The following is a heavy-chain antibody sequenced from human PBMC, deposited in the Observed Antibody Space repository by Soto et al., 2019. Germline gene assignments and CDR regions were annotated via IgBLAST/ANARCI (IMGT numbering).Heavy chain of an antibody. V-gene: IGHV4-59*12. D-gene: IGHD3-9*01. Sequence: QVLLHESGPGLVRPAETLSLTCSVSGGSIMSSFWSWIRQTPGRGLEWLGYVYSTGVAKYNPSLKSRLTMSIDTSENHFSLTLNSVTAADTAVYFCARLNDLRYDNWGQGILVTVS. CDR1: GGSIMSSF. CDR2: VYSTGVA. J-gene: IGHJ4*02. CDR3: ARLNDLRYDN.